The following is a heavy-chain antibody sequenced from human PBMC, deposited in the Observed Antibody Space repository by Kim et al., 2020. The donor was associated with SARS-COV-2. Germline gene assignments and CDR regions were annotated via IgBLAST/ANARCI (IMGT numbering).Heavy chain of an antibody. J-gene: IGHJ6*02. CDR3: TTGLGVDTVVVPAASHYYYYGMDV. Sequence: GGSLRLSCAASGFTFSNAWVSWVRQAPGKGLEWVGRIRSKTDGGTRDYAAPVKGRFTISRDDSKNTLYLQMNSLKTEDTAVYYCTTGLGVDTVVVPAASHYYYYGMDVWGQGTTVTVSS. CDR2: IRSKTDGGTR. D-gene: IGHD2-2*01. CDR1: GFTFSNAW. V-gene: IGHV3-15*01.